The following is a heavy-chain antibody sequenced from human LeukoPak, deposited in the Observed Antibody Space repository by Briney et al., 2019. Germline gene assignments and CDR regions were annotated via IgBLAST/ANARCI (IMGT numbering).Heavy chain of an antibody. CDR3: ATTGMAARPAYYYSHMDV. J-gene: IGHJ6*03. Sequence: ASVKVSCKASGGTFSSYGFNWVRQAPEQALEWMEGLIPIFNTPNYAKKFQGRVSITADESASTAYMELSSLRSEDTAMYYCATTGMAARPAYYYSHMDVWGNGTTVIVSS. D-gene: IGHD6-6*01. CDR2: LIPIFNTP. CDR1: GGTFSSYG. V-gene: IGHV1-69*13.